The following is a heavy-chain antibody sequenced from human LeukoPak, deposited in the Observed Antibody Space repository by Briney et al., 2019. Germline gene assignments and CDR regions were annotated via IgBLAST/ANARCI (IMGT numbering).Heavy chain of an antibody. V-gene: IGHV1-24*01. CDR1: GYTLTELS. CDR3: ATHSGIVVVPAAVHYYYYGMDV. Sequence: ASVKVSCKVSGYTLTELSMHWVRQAPGKGLEWMGGLDPEDGETIYAQKFQGRVTMTEDTSTDTAYMELSSLRSEDTAVYYCATHSGIVVVPAAVHYYYYGMDVWGQGTTVTVSS. D-gene: IGHD2-2*01. CDR2: LDPEDGET. J-gene: IGHJ6*02.